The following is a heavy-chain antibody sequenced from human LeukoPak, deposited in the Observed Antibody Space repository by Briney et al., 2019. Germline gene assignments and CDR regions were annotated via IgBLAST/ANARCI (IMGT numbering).Heavy chain of an antibody. CDR3: AREMATTTFDY. Sequence: PGGSLRLSCAASGFTFNISAMSWVRQAPGKGLECVSPISGSGGSTYYADSVKGRFTISRDNSKNTLYLQMNSLRAEDTAVYYCAREMATTTFDYWGQGTLVTVSS. CDR1: GFTFNISA. CDR2: ISGSGGST. D-gene: IGHD5-24*01. J-gene: IGHJ4*02. V-gene: IGHV3-23*01.